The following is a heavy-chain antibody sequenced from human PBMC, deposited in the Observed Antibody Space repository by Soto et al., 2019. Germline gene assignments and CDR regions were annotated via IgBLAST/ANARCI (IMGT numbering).Heavy chain of an antibody. Sequence: PSETLSLTCTVSGGSISSSSYYWGWIRQPPGKGLEWIGSIYYSGSTYYNPSLKSRVTISVDTSKNQFSLKLGSVTAADTAVYYCARPNYVFWSGRHYGMDVWGQGTTVTVSS. J-gene: IGHJ6*02. CDR1: GGSISSSSYY. CDR2: IYYSGST. CDR3: ARPNYVFWSGRHYGMDV. D-gene: IGHD3-3*01. V-gene: IGHV4-39*01.